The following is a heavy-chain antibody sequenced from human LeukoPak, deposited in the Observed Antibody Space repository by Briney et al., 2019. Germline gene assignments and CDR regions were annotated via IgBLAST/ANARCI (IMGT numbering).Heavy chain of an antibody. J-gene: IGHJ4*02. V-gene: IGHV4-38-2*01. CDR2: VYHTGST. D-gene: IGHD3-10*01. CDR3: ARPLGRYSPYYFDH. Sequence: SETLSLTCSVTGDSLSSGYYWGWIRQPPGKALEWIGSVYHTGSTYYNPSLKTRLTIFVDTLTSQFSLRLTSVTAADTAMYFCARPLGRYSPYYFDHWGQGKLVTVSS. CDR1: GDSLSSGYY.